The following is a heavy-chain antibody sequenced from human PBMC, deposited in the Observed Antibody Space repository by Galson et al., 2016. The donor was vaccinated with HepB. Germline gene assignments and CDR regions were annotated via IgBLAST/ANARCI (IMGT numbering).Heavy chain of an antibody. V-gene: IGHV7-4-1*02. CDR2: INTTTGNP. CDR1: GYIFTHYA. J-gene: IGHJ4*02. D-gene: IGHD6-19*01. Sequence: SVKVSCKASGYIFTHYAMNWVRQAPGQGLGWMGWINTTTGNPTYAQGFTGRFVFSLDTSVSTAYLQISSLKAEDTAVYYCAREWGSGWNGAARWGQGTLVTVSS. CDR3: AREWGSGWNGAAR.